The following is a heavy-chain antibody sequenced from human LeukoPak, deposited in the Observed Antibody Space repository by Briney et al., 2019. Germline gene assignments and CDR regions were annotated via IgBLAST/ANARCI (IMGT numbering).Heavy chain of an antibody. CDR1: GGSVSGYY. D-gene: IGHD2-15*01. CDR3: ARIHRYCSGGACYVLDN. Sequence: SETLSLACVVSGGSVSGYYWGWIRQPPGRGLEWIGYVYYSGSTNYNPSFKSRITISVDTSRNQFSLQLSSVTAADTAVYYCARIHRYCSGGACYVLDNWGQGTLVAVSS. CDR2: VYYSGST. V-gene: IGHV4-59*02. J-gene: IGHJ4*02.